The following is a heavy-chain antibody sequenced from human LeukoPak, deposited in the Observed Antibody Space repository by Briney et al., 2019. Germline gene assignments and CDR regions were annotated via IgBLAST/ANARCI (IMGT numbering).Heavy chain of an antibody. Sequence: PSETLSLTCTVSGGSISSDHWNWIRQPPGKGLEWIVCIFYSGRTYYNPSLKSRVTISVDLSKGQFSLRLTSVTAADTAVYYCARKNDFEIWGQGTLVTVSS. CDR2: IFYSGRT. CDR1: GGSISSDH. CDR3: ARKNDFEI. D-gene: IGHD2/OR15-2a*01. J-gene: IGHJ3*02. V-gene: IGHV4-59*01.